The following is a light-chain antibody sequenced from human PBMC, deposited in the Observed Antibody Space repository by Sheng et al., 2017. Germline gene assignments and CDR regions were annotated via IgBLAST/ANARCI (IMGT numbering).Light chain of an antibody. Sequence: SYVLTQPPSVSVAPGKTARITCAENNIGSKTVHWYQKKPGQAPVVVVYDDRDRPSGIPERFSGSNSDNTATLTISRVEAGDEADYFCQVWDAISDHPGVFGGGTKLSVL. CDR1: NIGSKT. J-gene: IGLJ3*02. CDR2: DDR. V-gene: IGLV3-21*03. CDR3: QVWDAISDHPGV.